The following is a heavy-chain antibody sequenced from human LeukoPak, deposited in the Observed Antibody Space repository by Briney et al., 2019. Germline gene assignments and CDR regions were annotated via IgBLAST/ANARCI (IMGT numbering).Heavy chain of an antibody. CDR3: AKGWSGYFRSPFDL. J-gene: IGHJ3*01. Sequence: GGSLRLSCVASGFTFSNFAMNWVRQAPGKGLEWVSVVTGDSGTTHYADSVKGRFTISRGKSKNTVYLQMNSLRAEDTAIYYCAKGWSGYFRSPFDLWGRGTMVTVSS. CDR1: GFTFSNFA. V-gene: IGHV3-23*01. CDR2: VTGDSGTT. D-gene: IGHD3-3*01.